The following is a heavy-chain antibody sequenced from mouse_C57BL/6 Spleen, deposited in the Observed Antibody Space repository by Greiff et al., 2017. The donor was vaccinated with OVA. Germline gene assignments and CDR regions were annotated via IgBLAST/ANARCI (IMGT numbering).Heavy chain of an antibody. CDR1: GFTFSSYA. CDR3: TRGNYYYGFHFDY. Sequence: EVQRVESGEGLVKPGGSLKLSCAASGFTFSSYAMSWVRQTPEKRLEWVAYISSGGDYIYYADTVKGRFTISRDNARNTLYLQMSSLKSEDTAMYYCTRGNYYYGFHFDYWGQGTTLTVSS. CDR2: ISSGGDYI. V-gene: IGHV5-9-1*02. D-gene: IGHD1-1*01. J-gene: IGHJ2*01.